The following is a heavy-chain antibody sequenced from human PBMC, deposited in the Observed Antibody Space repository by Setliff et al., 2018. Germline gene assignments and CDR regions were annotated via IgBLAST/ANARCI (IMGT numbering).Heavy chain of an antibody. Sequence: CKASGYTFTGYYMHWVRQAPGQGLEWMGWINPNSGGTNYAQKFQGRVTMTRDTSISTAYMELSRLRSDDTAVYYCAREIRVVVPAAPRYYGMDVWGQGTTVTVSS. J-gene: IGHJ6*02. V-gene: IGHV1-2*02. CDR1: GYTFTGYY. CDR3: AREIRVVVPAAPRYYGMDV. CDR2: INPNSGGT. D-gene: IGHD2-2*01.